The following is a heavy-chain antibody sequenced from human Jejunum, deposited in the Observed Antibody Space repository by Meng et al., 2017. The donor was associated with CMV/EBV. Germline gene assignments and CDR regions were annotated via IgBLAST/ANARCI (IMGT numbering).Heavy chain of an antibody. CDR1: GYTFTGHY. CDR3: ARGDNWDRVDY. J-gene: IGHJ4*02. D-gene: IGHD1-1*01. CDR2: INSSSGDT. Sequence: KASGYTFTGHYIHWVRQAPGQGLEWMGWINSSSGDTNYAQKFQGRVTMTRDTSITTAHMELSGLRSDDTAVYYCARGDNWDRVDYWGQGTLVTVSS. V-gene: IGHV1-2*02.